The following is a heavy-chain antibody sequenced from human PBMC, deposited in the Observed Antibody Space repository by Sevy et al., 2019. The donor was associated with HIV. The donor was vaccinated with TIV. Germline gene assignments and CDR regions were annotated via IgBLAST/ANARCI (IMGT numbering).Heavy chain of an antibody. J-gene: IGHJ5*02. V-gene: IGHV3-21*01. CDR1: GFTFSTYS. Sequence: GGSLRLSCGASGFTFSTYSMNWVRQAPGKGLEWVSSISSTSSYIDYAYSVKGRFTISRDNAKNSLYLQMNNLRAEDTAVYYCARDYNSGWRKFNLFDPWGQGTLVTVSS. D-gene: IGHD6-19*01. CDR3: ARDYNSGWRKFNLFDP. CDR2: ISSTSSYI.